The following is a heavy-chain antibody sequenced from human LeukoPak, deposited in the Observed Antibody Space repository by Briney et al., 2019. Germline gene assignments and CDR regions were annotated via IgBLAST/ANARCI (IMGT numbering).Heavy chain of an antibody. CDR1: GYTFTSYG. J-gene: IGHJ5*02. CDR3: ARTSSSGWYRTRFDP. V-gene: IGHV1-18*01. CDR2: ISAYNGNT. Sequence: GASVKVSCKASGYTFTSYGISWVRQAPGQGLEWMGWISAYNGNTNYAQKLQGRVTMTTDTFTSTAYMELRSLRSDNTAVYYCARTSSSGWYRTRFDPWGQGTLVTVSS. D-gene: IGHD6-19*01.